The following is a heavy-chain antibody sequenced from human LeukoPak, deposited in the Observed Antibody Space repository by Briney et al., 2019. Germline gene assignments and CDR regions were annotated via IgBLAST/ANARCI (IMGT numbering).Heavy chain of an antibody. D-gene: IGHD6-13*01. CDR3: ARLAAHYYYYMDV. CDR2: IYTSGST. Sequence: SETLSLTCTVSGGSISSYYWSWIRQPPGKGLEWIGFIYTSGSTNYNPSLKSRVTISVDTSKNQFSLKLSSVTAADTAVYYCARLAAHYYYYMDVWGKGTTVTVSS. V-gene: IGHV4-4*09. J-gene: IGHJ6*03. CDR1: GGSISSYY.